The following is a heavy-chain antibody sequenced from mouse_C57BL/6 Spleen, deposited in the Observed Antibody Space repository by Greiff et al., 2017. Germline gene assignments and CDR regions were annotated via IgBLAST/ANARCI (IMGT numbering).Heavy chain of an antibody. V-gene: IGHV5-4*01. CDR1: GFTFSSYA. Sequence: EVQGVESGGGLVKPGGSLKLSCAASGFTFSSYAMSWVRQTPEKRLEWVATISDGGSYTYYPDNVKGRFTISRDNAKNNLYLQMSHLKSEDTAMYYCARDPLTGFDYWGQGTTLTVSS. CDR2: ISDGGSYT. CDR3: ARDPLTGFDY. J-gene: IGHJ2*01. D-gene: IGHD4-1*01.